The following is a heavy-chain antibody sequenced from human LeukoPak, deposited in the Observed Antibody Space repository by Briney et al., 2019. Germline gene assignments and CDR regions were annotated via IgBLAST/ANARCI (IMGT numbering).Heavy chain of an antibody. CDR1: GGSISSYY. CDR2: IYYSGST. Sequence: SETLSLTCTVSGGSISSYYWSWIRQPPGKGLEWIGYIYYSGSTNYNPSLKSRVTISIDTSKNQFSLKLSSVTAADTAVYYCASDVQRLNSGYEGHAFDIWGQGTMVTVSS. J-gene: IGHJ3*02. D-gene: IGHD5-12*01. V-gene: IGHV4-59*08. CDR3: ASDVQRLNSGYEGHAFDI.